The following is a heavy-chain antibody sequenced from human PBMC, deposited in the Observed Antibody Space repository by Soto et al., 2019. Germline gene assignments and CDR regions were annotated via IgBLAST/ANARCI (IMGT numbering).Heavy chain of an antibody. V-gene: IGHV1-69*01. CDR2: IIPIFGTA. J-gene: IGHJ4*02. Sequence: QVQLVQSGAEVKKPGSSVKVSCKASGGTFSSYAISWVRQAPGQGLEWMGGIIPIFGTANYAQKFQGRVTMTADESTSTAYMELSSLRSEDTAVYYCACRVVAAPRRYYFDYWGQGTLVTVSS. D-gene: IGHD2-15*01. CDR3: ACRVVAAPRRYYFDY. CDR1: GGTFSSYA.